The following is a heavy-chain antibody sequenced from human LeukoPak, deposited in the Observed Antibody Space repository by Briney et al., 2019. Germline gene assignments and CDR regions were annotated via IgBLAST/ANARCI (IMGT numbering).Heavy chain of an antibody. CDR3: ARGGLPSSSSSPFDY. Sequence: GGSLRLSCAASGFTFSSCWMSWVRQAPGKGLEWVANIKQDGSEKYYVDSVKGRFTISRDNAKNSLYLQMNSLRAEDTAVYYCARGGLPSSSSSPFDYWGQGTLVTVSS. V-gene: IGHV3-7*05. CDR2: IKQDGSEK. CDR1: GFTFSSCW. D-gene: IGHD6-13*01. J-gene: IGHJ4*02.